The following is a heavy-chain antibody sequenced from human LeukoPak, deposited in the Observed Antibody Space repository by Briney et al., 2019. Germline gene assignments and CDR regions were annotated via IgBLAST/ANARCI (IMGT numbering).Heavy chain of an antibody. CDR3: ARGAYAWQDY. Sequence: KSGVSLRLSCTASEFTLSNFAMNWVRQAPGKGLEWVANIKQDGSEEYYVDSVKGRFTISRDNAKNSLYLQMNSLRAEDTAVYYCARGAYAWQDYWGQGTLVTVSS. J-gene: IGHJ4*02. CDR2: IKQDGSEE. CDR1: EFTLSNFA. V-gene: IGHV3-7*01. D-gene: IGHD3-16*01.